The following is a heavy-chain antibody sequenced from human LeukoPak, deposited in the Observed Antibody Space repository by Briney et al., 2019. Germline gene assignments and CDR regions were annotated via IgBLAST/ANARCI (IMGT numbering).Heavy chain of an antibody. V-gene: IGHV4-59*01. Sequence: PSETLSLTCTVSGGSISRYYWSWIRQPPGKGLEWIGYIYYSGSTNYNPSLKSRVTISVDTSKNQFSLKLSSVTAADTAVYYCARVEQWLHYYYMDVWGKGTTVTVSS. CDR1: GGSISRYY. CDR3: ARVEQWLHYYYMDV. J-gene: IGHJ6*03. CDR2: IYYSGST. D-gene: IGHD6-19*01.